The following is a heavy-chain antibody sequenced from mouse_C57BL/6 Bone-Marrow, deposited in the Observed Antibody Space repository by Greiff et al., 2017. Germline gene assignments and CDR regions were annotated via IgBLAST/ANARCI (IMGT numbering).Heavy chain of an antibody. D-gene: IGHD1-1*01. Sequence: VQLVESGPGLVQPSQSLSITCTVSGFSLTSYGVHWVRQSPGKGLEWLGVIWSGGSTDYNAAFISRLSISKDNSKSQVFFKMNSLQADDTAIYYCASSYYYGSPWFAYWGQGTLVTVSA. CDR1: GFSLTSYG. V-gene: IGHV2-2*01. CDR2: IWSGGST. CDR3: ASSYYYGSPWFAY. J-gene: IGHJ3*01.